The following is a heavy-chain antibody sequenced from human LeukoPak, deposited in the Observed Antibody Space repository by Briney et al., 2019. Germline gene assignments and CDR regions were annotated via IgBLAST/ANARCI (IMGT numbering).Heavy chain of an antibody. V-gene: IGHV3-74*01. D-gene: IGHD3-10*01. CDR3: AREEVAYYGSGSYMDY. CDR2: INSDGSST. Sequence: GGSLRLSXAASGFTFSSYWMHWVRQAPGKGLVWVSRINSDGSSTSYADSVKGRFTISRDNAKNTLYLQMNSLRAEDTAVYYCAREEVAYYGSGSYMDYWGQGTLVTVSS. CDR1: GFTFSSYW. J-gene: IGHJ4*02.